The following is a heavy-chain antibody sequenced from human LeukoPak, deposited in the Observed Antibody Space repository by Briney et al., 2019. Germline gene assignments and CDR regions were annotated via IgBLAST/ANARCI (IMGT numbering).Heavy chain of an antibody. V-gene: IGHV3-11*04. Sequence: GGSLRLSCAASGFTFSDYYINWIRQAPGKGLEWVSYISSSGGTIYYADSVKGRFTISRDNPKNSLYLQMNSLRAEDTAVYYCTREAGGAAGTQPFDYWGQGTLVTVSS. CDR1: GFTFSDYY. CDR3: TREAGGAAGTQPFDY. J-gene: IGHJ4*02. D-gene: IGHD6-13*01. CDR2: ISSSGGTI.